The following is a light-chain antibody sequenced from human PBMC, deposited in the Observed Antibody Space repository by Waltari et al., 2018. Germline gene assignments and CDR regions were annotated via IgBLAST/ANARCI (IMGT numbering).Light chain of an antibody. V-gene: IGKV3-15*01. CDR2: RAS. Sequence: ETVVTQSPATLSVSPGERATLSCTTSQSIGSSLAWYQQKPGQAPRLLIYRASTRATGIPARFSGSGSETEFTLTISSLQSEDFVVYYCQQYNNWPPGTFGQGTKVEI. CDR1: QSIGSS. CDR3: QQYNNWPPGT. J-gene: IGKJ1*01.